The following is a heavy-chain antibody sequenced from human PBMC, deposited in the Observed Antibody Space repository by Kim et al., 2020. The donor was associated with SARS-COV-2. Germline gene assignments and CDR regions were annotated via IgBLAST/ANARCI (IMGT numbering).Heavy chain of an antibody. J-gene: IGHJ4*02. Sequence: QKFQGRVTITADKSTSTAYMELSSLRSEDTAVYYCARDSSGYYGSGQVGYWGQGTLVTVSS. CDR3: ARDSSGYYGSGQVGY. V-gene: IGHV1-69*04. D-gene: IGHD3-10*01.